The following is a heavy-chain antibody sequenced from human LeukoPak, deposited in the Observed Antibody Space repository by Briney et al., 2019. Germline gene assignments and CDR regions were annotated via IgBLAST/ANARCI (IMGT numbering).Heavy chain of an antibody. CDR2: ISSSSSYT. CDR1: GFTFSDYY. D-gene: IGHD4-23*01. J-gene: IGHJ4*02. V-gene: IGHV3-11*05. Sequence: GGSLRLSCAASGFTFSDYYMSWIRQAPGKGLEGVSYISSSSSYTNYADSVKGRFTISRDNAKNSLYLQMNSLRPEDTAVYYCARAYYGGKPYYWGQGTLVTVSS. CDR3: ARAYYGGKPYY.